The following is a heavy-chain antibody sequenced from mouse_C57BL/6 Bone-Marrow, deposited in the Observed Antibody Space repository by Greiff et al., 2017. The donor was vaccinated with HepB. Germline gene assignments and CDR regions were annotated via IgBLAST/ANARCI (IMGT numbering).Heavy chain of an antibody. Sequence: QVQLKESGPGLVQPSQSLSITCTVSGFSLTSYGVHWVRQSPGKGLEWLGVIWSGGSTDYNAAFISRLSISKDNSKSQVFFKMNSLQADDTAIYYCARKDGYDPLYAMDYWGQGTSVTVSS. CDR3: ARKDGYDPLYAMDY. D-gene: IGHD2-2*01. CDR1: GFSLTSYG. CDR2: IWSGGST. V-gene: IGHV2-2*01. J-gene: IGHJ4*01.